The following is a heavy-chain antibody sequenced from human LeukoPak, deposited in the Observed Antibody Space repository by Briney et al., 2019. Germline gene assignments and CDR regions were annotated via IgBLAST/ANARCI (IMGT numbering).Heavy chain of an antibody. J-gene: IGHJ4*02. Sequence: GSSVKVSCKASGYTFTGYYIHWVRQAPGQGLEWMGIINPSIGNTDYAQKFQGRVTMTKDTSTRTVYMELSSLRSDDTAVYYCARGGCGGECSFDYWGQGTLVTASS. CDR2: INPSIGNT. D-gene: IGHD2-21*01. CDR1: GYTFTGYY. V-gene: IGHV1-46*01. CDR3: ARGGCGGECSFDY.